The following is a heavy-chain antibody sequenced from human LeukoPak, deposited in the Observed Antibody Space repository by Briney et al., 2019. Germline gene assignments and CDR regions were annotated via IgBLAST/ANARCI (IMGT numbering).Heavy chain of an antibody. Sequence: SGPTLVNPTQTLTLTCSFSGFSLSTSGVGVGWIRQPPGKALESLAVIYWNDEKYYNPSLKSGLTITKDTSKNQVVLTVPNMGPVDTATYYCAHFIRGVALRFDPWGQGTLVTVSS. D-gene: IGHD3-10*01. CDR1: GFSLSTSGVG. V-gene: IGHV2-5*01. J-gene: IGHJ5*02. CDR3: AHFIRGVALRFDP. CDR2: IYWNDEK.